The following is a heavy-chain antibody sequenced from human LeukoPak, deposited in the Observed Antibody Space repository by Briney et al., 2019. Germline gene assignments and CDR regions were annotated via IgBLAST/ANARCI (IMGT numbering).Heavy chain of an antibody. J-gene: IGHJ4*02. CDR2: IIPILGIA. CDR1: GGPFSSYA. Sequence: ASVKVSCKASGGPFSSYAISRVRQAPGQGLEWVGRIIPILGIANYAQKFQGRVTITADKSTSTAYMELSSLRSEDTAVYYCARDLGYSGYDSFDYWGQGTLVTVSS. V-gene: IGHV1-69*04. CDR3: ARDLGYSGYDSFDY. D-gene: IGHD5-12*01.